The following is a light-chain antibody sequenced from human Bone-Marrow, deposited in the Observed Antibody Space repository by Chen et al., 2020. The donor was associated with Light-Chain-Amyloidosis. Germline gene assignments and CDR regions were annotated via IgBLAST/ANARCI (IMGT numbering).Light chain of an antibody. J-gene: IGKJ4*01. CDR3: MQALQTPLT. V-gene: IGKV2-28*01. CDR1: QSLLHSNGYNY. Sequence: DIVMSQSPPSLPVTPGEPASISCRSSQSLLHSNGYNYLDWYLQKPGQSPQLLIYLGSSLASGVPDRFSGSGSGTDFTLKISRVEAEDVGVYYCMQALQTPLTFGGGTKVEIK. CDR2: LGS.